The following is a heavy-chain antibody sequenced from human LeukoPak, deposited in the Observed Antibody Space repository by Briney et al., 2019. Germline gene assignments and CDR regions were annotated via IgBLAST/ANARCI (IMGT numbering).Heavy chain of an antibody. CDR1: GYTFTSYG. CDR2: ISAYNGNT. J-gene: IGHJ4*02. V-gene: IGHV1-18*01. CDR3: ARGRYYDILTGYYAFDY. D-gene: IGHD3-9*01. Sequence: ASVKVSCKASGYTFTSYGISWVRQAPGQGPEWMGWISAYNGNTNYAQKLQGRVTMTTDTSTSTAYMELRSLRSDDTAVYYCARGRYYDILTGYYAFDYWGQGTLVTVSS.